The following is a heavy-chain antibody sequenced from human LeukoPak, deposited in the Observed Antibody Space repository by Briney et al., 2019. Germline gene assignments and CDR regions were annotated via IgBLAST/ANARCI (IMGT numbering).Heavy chain of an antibody. CDR1: GGTFSSYA. J-gene: IGHJ5*02. CDR2: IIPIFGTA. Sequence: ASVKVSCKASGGTFSSYAISWVRQAPGQGLEWMGGIIPIFGTANYAQKFQGRVTITADESTSTAYMELSSLRSEDTAVYYCASDFGDYRNWFDPWGQGTLVTVSS. D-gene: IGHD4-17*01. V-gene: IGHV1-69*13. CDR3: ASDFGDYRNWFDP.